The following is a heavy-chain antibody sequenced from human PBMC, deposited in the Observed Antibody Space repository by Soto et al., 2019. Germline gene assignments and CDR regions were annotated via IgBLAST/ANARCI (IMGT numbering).Heavy chain of an antibody. CDR1: GGSISSGGYY. CDR2: IYYSGST. D-gene: IGHD2-2*01. J-gene: IGHJ6*03. V-gene: IGHV4-31*03. Sequence: QVQLQESGPGLVKPSQTLSLTCTVSGGSISSGGYYWSWIRQHPGKGLEWIGYIYYSGSTYYNPSLKSRVTISVDTSKNQCSLKLSSVTAADTAVYYCARGGFQLLFSVVGMDVWGKGTTVTVSS. CDR3: ARGGFQLLFSVVGMDV.